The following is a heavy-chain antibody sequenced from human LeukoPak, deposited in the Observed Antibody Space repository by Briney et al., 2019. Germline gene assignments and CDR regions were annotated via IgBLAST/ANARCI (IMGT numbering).Heavy chain of an antibody. CDR3: AKDRYSSGWYSDFDY. V-gene: IGHV3-30-3*01. D-gene: IGHD6-19*01. CDR2: ISYDGSNK. CDR1: GFTFSSYA. J-gene: IGHJ4*02. Sequence: PGRSLRLSCAASGFTFSSYAMHWVRQAPGKGLEWVAVISYDGSNKYYADSVKGRFTISRDNSKNTLYLQMNSLRAEDTAVYYCAKDRYSSGWYSDFDYWGQGTLVTVSS.